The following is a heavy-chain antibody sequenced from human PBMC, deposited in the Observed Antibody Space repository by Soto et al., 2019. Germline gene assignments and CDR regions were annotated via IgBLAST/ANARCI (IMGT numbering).Heavy chain of an antibody. CDR3: AKDALTGIAAAGTVRDYYYGMDV. D-gene: IGHD6-13*01. Sequence: VGSLRLSCASSVCTFSSYAMSCVRHAPGKGLEWVSAISGSGGSTYYADSVKGRFTISRDNSKNTLYLQMNSLRAEDTAVYYCAKDALTGIAAAGTVRDYYYGMDVWGEGTTVTVSS. CDR2: ISGSGGST. V-gene: IGHV3-23*01. J-gene: IGHJ6*01. CDR1: VCTFSSYA.